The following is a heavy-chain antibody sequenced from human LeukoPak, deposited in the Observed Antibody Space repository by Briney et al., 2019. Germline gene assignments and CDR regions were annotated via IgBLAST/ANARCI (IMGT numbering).Heavy chain of an antibody. CDR3: ARGMGIMAVAGRRWFDP. CDR2: IWYDGSNK. V-gene: IGHV3-33*01. J-gene: IGHJ5*02. D-gene: IGHD6-19*01. CDR1: GFTFSSYG. Sequence: PGGSLRLSCAASGFTFSSYGMHWVRQAPGKGLEWVAVIWYDGSNKYYADSVKGRFTISRDNSKNTLYLQMNSLRAEDTAVYYCARGMGIMAVAGRRWFDPWGQGTLVTVSS.